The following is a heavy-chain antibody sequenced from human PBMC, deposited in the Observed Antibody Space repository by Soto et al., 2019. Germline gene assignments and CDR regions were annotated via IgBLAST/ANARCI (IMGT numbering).Heavy chain of an antibody. CDR3: TTDLFRYCSGGSCYSRFDY. J-gene: IGHJ4*02. CDR1: GFTFSNAW. CDR2: IKSKTDGGTT. V-gene: IGHV3-15*07. Sequence: GGSLRLSCAASGFTFSNAWKNWVRQAPGKGLEWVGRIKSKTDGGTTDYAAPVKGRFTISRDDSKTTLYLQMNSLKTEDTAVYYCTTDLFRYCSGGSCYSRFDYWGQGTLVTVSS. D-gene: IGHD2-15*01.